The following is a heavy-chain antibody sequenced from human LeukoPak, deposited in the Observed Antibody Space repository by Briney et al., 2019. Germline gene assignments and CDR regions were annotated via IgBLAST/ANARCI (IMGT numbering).Heavy chain of an antibody. CDR1: GFTFSSYW. CDR2: IKNDGYET. J-gene: IGHJ6*02. V-gene: IGHV3-74*01. Sequence: GGSLRLSCAASGFTFSSYWMHRVRHAPGKGLMWVSRIKNDGYETNYADSVKGRFTISRDNAKNTLYLQMNSLTVEDTAVYYCASDRVYYGLDVWGQGTTVSVSS. CDR3: ASDRVYYGLDV.